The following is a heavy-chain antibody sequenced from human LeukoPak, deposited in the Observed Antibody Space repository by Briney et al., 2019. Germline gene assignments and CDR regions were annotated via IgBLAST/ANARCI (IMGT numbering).Heavy chain of an antibody. J-gene: IGHJ4*02. D-gene: IGHD4-17*01. Sequence: HPGGSLRLSCAASGFTFTNYGMHWVRQAPGKGLEWVAFIQYDGSNKYYADSVKGRFTISRDNAKNSLYLQMNSLRAEDTAVYYCARDSYGDYERRDDYWGQGTLVTVSS. CDR3: ARDSYGDYERRDDY. CDR1: GFTFTNYG. V-gene: IGHV3-30*02. CDR2: IQYDGSNK.